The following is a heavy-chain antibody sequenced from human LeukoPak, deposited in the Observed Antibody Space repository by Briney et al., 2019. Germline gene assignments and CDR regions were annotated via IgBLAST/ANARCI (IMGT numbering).Heavy chain of an antibody. CDR1: GFTFSSYA. CDR3: AKVENYYDSSGYTDY. Sequence: GGSLRLSCAASGFTFSSYAMSWVRQAPGKGLEWVSAISGSGGSTYYADSVKGRFTISRDNSKNTLYLQMNSLRAEDTAVYYCAKVENYYDSSGYTDYWGQGTLVTVCS. CDR2: ISGSGGST. V-gene: IGHV3-23*01. J-gene: IGHJ4*02. D-gene: IGHD3-22*01.